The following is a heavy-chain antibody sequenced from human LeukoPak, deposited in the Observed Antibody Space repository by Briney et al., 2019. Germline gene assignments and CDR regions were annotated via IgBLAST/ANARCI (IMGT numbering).Heavy chain of an antibody. CDR3: AKSPVAGTGFDY. J-gene: IGHJ4*02. CDR1: GFTFSSYG. CDR2: ISYDGSNK. D-gene: IGHD6-19*01. V-gene: IGHV3-30*18. Sequence: PGGSLRLSCAASGFTFSSYGMHWVRQAPGKGLEWVAVISYDGSNKYYADSVKGRFTISRDNSKNTLYLQMNSLRAEDTAVYYCAKSPVAGTGFDYWGQGTLVTVSS.